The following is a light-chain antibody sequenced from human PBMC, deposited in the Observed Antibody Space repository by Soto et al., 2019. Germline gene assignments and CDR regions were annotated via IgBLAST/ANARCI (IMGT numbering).Light chain of an antibody. V-gene: IGLV1-40*01. CDR2: GNS. CDR3: QPYDSSLSGYV. Sequence: QAVVTQPPSVSGAPGQRVTISCTGSSSNIGAGYDVHWYQQLPGTAPKLLIYGNSNRPSGVPDRFSGSKSGTSASLAITGLQAEDDADYYCQPYDSSLSGYVFGTGTKLTVL. J-gene: IGLJ1*01. CDR1: SSNIGAGYD.